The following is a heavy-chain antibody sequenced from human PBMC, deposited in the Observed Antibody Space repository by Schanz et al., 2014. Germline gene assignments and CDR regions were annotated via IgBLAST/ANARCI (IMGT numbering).Heavy chain of an antibody. CDR2: IWHDGSGK. V-gene: IGHV3-33*01. CDR3: MAMGRNTSHYFDH. Sequence: QVQVVESGGGVVQPGRSLRLSCVASGFTFNNYGMHWVRQAPGKGLGWVAVIWHDGSGKYYADSVKGRFTIARDNSKNTLFLQMDSLRVEDTAVYYCMAMGRNTSHYFDHWGLGTLVTVSS. CDR1: GFTFNNYG. D-gene: IGHD1-1*01. J-gene: IGHJ4*02.